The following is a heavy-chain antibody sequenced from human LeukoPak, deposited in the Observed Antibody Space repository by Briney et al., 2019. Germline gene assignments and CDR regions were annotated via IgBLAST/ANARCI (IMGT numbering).Heavy chain of an antibody. J-gene: IGHJ4*02. CDR2: IYYSGST. CDR3: ARELSGSFDY. Sequence: ASETLSLTCTVSGGSISSGDFYWSWIRQHPGKGLEWIGYIYYSGSTYYNPSLKSRVTISVDTSKNQFSLKLSSVTAADTAVYYCARELSGSFDYWGQGTLVTVSS. CDR1: GGSISSGDFY. V-gene: IGHV4-31*03. D-gene: IGHD2-15*01.